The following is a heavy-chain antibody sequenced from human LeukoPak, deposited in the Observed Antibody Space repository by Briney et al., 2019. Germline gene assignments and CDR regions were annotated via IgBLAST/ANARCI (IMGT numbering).Heavy chain of an antibody. CDR2: MKKDGSET. V-gene: IGHV3-7*01. CDR3: GRHRSGSGTYFIDY. D-gene: IGHD3-10*01. J-gene: IGHJ4*02. Sequence: GGSLRLSCVVSGFTFSSYSMIWVRQAPGKGLQWVANMKKDGSETKYVDFVKGRFTISRDNAKNSLYLQMNSLRAEDTAVYYCGRHRSGSGTYFIDYWGQGTLVRVSS. CDR1: GFTFSSYS.